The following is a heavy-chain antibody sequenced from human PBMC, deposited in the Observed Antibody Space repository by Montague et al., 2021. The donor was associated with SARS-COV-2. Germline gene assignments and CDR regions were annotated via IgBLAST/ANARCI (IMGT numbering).Heavy chain of an antibody. J-gene: IGHJ4*02. CDR2: IGTAGDT. Sequence: SLRLSCAASGFTFSSYDMHWVRQATGKGLEWVSAIGTAGDTYYPGSVKGRFTISGENAKNSLYLQMNSLRAGDTAVYYCARGGPITMVQGVIIGPYFDYWGQGTLVTVSS. V-gene: IGHV3-13*04. CDR1: GFTFSSYD. D-gene: IGHD3-10*01. CDR3: ARGGPITMVQGVIIGPYFDY.